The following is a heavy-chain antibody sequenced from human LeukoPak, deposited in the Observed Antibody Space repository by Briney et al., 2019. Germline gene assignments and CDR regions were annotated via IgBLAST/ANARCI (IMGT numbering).Heavy chain of an antibody. D-gene: IGHD5-24*01. Sequence: SETLSLTCGVYGGSFSGYYWSWIRQPPGKGLEWIGEINPRGSTNYNPSLKSRVTLSADTSKNQFSLTLNSVTAADTTVYYCARRRLGYYFDYWGQGTLVTVSS. CDR2: INPRGST. V-gene: IGHV4-34*01. CDR1: GGSFSGYY. J-gene: IGHJ4*02. CDR3: ARRRLGYYFDY.